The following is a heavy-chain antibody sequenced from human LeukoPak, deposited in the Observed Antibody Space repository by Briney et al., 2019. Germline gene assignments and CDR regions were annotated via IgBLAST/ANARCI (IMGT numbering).Heavy chain of an antibody. Sequence: GGSLRLSCAASGFTFSSYAMSWVRQAPGKGLEWISYISNSGRNTYYADSVKGRFTISRDNAKNSLYLQMNSLRAEDTAVYYCARDYDFSFDYWGQGTLVTVSS. D-gene: IGHD3-3*01. J-gene: IGHJ4*02. CDR2: ISNSGRNT. V-gene: IGHV3-48*01. CDR1: GFTFSSYA. CDR3: ARDYDFSFDY.